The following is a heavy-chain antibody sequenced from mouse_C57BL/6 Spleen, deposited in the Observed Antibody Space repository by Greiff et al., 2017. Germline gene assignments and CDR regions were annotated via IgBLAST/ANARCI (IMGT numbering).Heavy chain of an antibody. J-gene: IGHJ3*01. Sequence: QVQLQQSGAELVRPGASVTLSCKASGYTFTDYEMHWVKQTPVHGLEWIGAIDPETGGTASNQKFKSKAIMTADKSSSTAYMELRSLTSEYSPVYYCTRREAHYSGSSSAWCAYWGQGTLVTVSA. V-gene: IGHV1-15*01. D-gene: IGHD1-1*01. CDR3: TRREAHYSGSSSAWCAY. CDR1: GYTFTDYE. CDR2: IDPETGGT.